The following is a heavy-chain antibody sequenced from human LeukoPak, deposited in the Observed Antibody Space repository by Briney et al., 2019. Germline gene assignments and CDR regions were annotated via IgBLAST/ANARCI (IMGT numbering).Heavy chain of an antibody. CDR3: ARGSSGSYFNYFDY. CDR2: INPSGGST. CDR1: GYIFTNYY. J-gene: IGHJ4*02. D-gene: IGHD1-26*01. Sequence: GASVEVSCKASGYIFTNYYIHWVRQAPGQGLEWMGLINPSGGSTSYAQKFQGRVSMTRDTSTSTVYMELSSLKSEDTAVYYCARGSSGSYFNYFDYWGQGTLVTVSS. V-gene: IGHV1-46*01.